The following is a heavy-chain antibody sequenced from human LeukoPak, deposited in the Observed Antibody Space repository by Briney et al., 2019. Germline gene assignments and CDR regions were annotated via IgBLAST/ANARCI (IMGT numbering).Heavy chain of an antibody. Sequence: GGSLRLSCAASGFTVSRNYMSWVRQAPGKGLEWVSSISSSSSYIYYADSVKGRFTISRDNAKNSLYLQMNSLRAEDTAVYYCAELGITMIGGVWGKGTTVTISS. CDR2: ISSSSSYI. CDR3: AELGITMIGGV. CDR1: GFTVSRNY. D-gene: IGHD3-10*02. V-gene: IGHV3-21*01. J-gene: IGHJ6*04.